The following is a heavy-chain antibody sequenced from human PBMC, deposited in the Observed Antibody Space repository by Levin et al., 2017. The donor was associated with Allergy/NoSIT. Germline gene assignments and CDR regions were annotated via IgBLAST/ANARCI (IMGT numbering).Heavy chain of an antibody. CDR2: ITRGGFNT. CDR1: GFTISEYA. D-gene: IGHD1-1*01. J-gene: IGHJ3*01. Sequence: SCAVSGFTISEYAMAWVRQAPGKGLEWVSVITRGGFNTYYGDSVKGRFTVSRDDSKDTLYLELNSLGGEDTAVYYCAKKQGGTSGFSFDVWGQGTMVTVSS. V-gene: IGHV3-23*01. CDR3: AKKQGGTSGFSFDV.